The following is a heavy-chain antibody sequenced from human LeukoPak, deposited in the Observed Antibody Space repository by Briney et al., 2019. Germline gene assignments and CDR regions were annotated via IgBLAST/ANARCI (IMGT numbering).Heavy chain of an antibody. CDR1: GFTFSSYW. Sequence: GGSLRLSCAASGFTFSSYWMSWVRQSPGKGLEWVANIKEDGNERYYVDSVKGRFTISRDHAKNSLYLQMNSLRAEDTAVYYCARGRDYGSTFDYWGQGTLVTVSS. CDR2: IKEDGNER. V-gene: IGHV3-7*01. J-gene: IGHJ4*02. D-gene: IGHD4-23*01. CDR3: ARGRDYGSTFDY.